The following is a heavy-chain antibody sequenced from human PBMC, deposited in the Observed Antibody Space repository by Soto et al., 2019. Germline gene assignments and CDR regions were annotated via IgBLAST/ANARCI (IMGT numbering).Heavy chain of an antibody. CDR2: INPNSGST. CDR3: ARAGIAYCSSTTCYLYYYVMDV. Sequence: ASVKVSCKASGYTVTSYYMHWVRQAPGQGLEWMGIINPNSGSTTYAQKFQGRVTMTRDTSTSTVYMELTNLSSGDTAVYYCARAGIAYCSSTTCYLYYYVMDVWGQGTTVTASS. V-gene: IGHV1-46*01. J-gene: IGHJ6*02. D-gene: IGHD2-2*01. CDR1: GYTVTSYY.